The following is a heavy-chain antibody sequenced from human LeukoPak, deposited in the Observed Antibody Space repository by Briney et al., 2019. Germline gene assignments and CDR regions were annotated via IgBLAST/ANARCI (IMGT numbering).Heavy chain of an antibody. D-gene: IGHD4/OR15-4a*01. J-gene: IGHJ4*02. Sequence: PGGSLRLSCTVSGFTVSSNSMSWVRQAPGKGLEWVSFIYSDNTHYSDSVKGRFTISRDNSKNTLYLQMNSLRAEDTAAYYCARRAGAYSHPYDYWGQGTLVTASS. V-gene: IGHV3-53*01. CDR1: GFTVSSNS. CDR2: IYSDNT. CDR3: ARRAGAYSHPYDY.